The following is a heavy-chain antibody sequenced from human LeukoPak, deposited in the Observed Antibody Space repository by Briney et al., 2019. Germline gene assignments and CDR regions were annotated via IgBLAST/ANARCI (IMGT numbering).Heavy chain of an antibody. CDR1: GFTFSSYW. D-gene: IGHD6-13*01. Sequence: QPGGSLRLSRAASGFTFSSYWMSWVRQAPGKGLEWVANIKQDGSEKYYVDSVKGRFTISRDNAKNSLYLQMNSLRAEDTAVYYCARGGYSSSWYRRGFDYWGQGTLVTVSS. CDR3: ARGGYSSSWYRRGFDY. V-gene: IGHV3-7*03. J-gene: IGHJ4*02. CDR2: IKQDGSEK.